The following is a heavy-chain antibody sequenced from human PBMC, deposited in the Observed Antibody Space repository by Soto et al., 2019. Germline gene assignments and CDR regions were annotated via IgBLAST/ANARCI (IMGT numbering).Heavy chain of an antibody. V-gene: IGHV3-23*01. CDR2: ISGRGGST. Sequence: PGGSLKLSCAASGFTFSSYAMSWVRQAPGKGLEWVSAISGRGGSTYYADSVKGRFTISRDNSKNTLYLQMNSLRAEDTAVYYCAKVLSSWPNFDYRGQGTLVTVSS. CDR1: GFTFSSYA. CDR3: AKVLSSWPNFDY. J-gene: IGHJ4*02. D-gene: IGHD6-13*01.